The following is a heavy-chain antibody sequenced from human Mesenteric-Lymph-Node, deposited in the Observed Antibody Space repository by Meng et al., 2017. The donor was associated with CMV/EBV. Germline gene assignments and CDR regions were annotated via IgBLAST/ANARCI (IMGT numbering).Heavy chain of an antibody. CDR1: GFTPSSYY. Sequence: GGSLRLSCVASGFTPSSYYINWGRQAPGKGLEWVSSTSPTGSYIYYGDSLQGRFTSSRDNAKNSLYLQMNSLRAEDTAMYYCARGPYYYDSDGYYPGDYWGQGTLVTVSS. J-gene: IGHJ4*02. CDR3: ARGPYYYDSDGYYPGDY. CDR2: TSPTGSYI. V-gene: IGHV3-21*01. D-gene: IGHD3-22*01.